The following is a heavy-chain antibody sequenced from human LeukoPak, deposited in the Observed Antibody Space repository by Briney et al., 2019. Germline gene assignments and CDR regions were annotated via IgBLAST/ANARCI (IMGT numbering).Heavy chain of an antibody. CDR2: IYYHENT. D-gene: IGHD1-1*01. J-gene: IGHJ4*02. CDR3: ARRAYSAAYWKHFDY. V-gene: IGHV4-38-2*02. Sequence: SETLSLTCTVSGYSISSGYYWGWIRQAPGKGLEWIGSIYYHENTYYNSSLKSRVTISVDTSKNQFSLKLNSVTAADTAVYFCARRAYSAAYWKHFDYWGQGTLDTVSS. CDR1: GYSISSGYY.